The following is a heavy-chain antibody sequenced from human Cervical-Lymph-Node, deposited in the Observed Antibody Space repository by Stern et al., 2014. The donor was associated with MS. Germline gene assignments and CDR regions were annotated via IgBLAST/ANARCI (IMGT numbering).Heavy chain of an antibody. Sequence: QDQLVQSGPGLVKPSQTLSLTCAVSGGSVSSGSRYWSWIRQHPGKGLEWIGYISYSGNTYYSPSLQSRLTISMDTSKNQFSLKLRSVTVADTAIYYCARVTEFLRFFYPDYWGQGTLVTVSS. J-gene: IGHJ4*02. CDR2: ISYSGNT. CDR3: ARVTEFLRFFYPDY. D-gene: IGHD3-3*01. V-gene: IGHV4-31*11. CDR1: GGSVSSGSRY.